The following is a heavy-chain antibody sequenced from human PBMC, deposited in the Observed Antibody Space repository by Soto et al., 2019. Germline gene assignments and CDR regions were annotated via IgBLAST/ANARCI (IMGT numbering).Heavy chain of an antibody. V-gene: IGHV4-4*02. CDR1: GGSISSSNW. J-gene: IGHJ4*02. CDR2: SYHSGST. D-gene: IGHD3-10*01. CDR3: ARRWGEGRVDY. Sequence: QVQLQESGPGLVKPSGTLSLTCAVSGGSISSSNWWCWVRQPPGKGLQWIGESYHSGSTNYIPSLKSRVTISVDKSRNQFSLKLRCVTAADTAVYYCARRWGEGRVDYWGQGTLVTVSS.